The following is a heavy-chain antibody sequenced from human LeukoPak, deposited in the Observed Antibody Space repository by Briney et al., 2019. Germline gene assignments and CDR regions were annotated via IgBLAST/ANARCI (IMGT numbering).Heavy chain of an antibody. Sequence: PGGSLRLSCAASGFTFSSYAMSWVRQAPGKGLEWVSAISGSGGSTYYADSVKGRFTISRDNSKNTLYLHMNSLRAEDTAVYYCANSPDGVFDYWGQGTLVTVSS. J-gene: IGHJ4*02. CDR1: GFTFSSYA. V-gene: IGHV3-23*01. CDR2: ISGSGGST. CDR3: ANSPDGVFDY.